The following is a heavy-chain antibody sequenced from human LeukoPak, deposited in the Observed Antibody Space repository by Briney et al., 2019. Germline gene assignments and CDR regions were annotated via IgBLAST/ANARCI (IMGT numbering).Heavy chain of an antibody. CDR1: GGSISSRSYY. CDR3: ARQLGYCSSTSCYADKVDY. V-gene: IGHV4-39*01. D-gene: IGHD2-2*01. J-gene: IGHJ4*02. CDR2: IYYTGST. Sequence: SETLSLTCTVSGGSISSRSYYWGWIRQPPGKGLEWIGSIYYTGSTYYNPSLKSRVTISVDTSKNQFSLKLSSVTAADTAVYYCARQLGYCSSTSCYADKVDYWGQGTLVTVSS.